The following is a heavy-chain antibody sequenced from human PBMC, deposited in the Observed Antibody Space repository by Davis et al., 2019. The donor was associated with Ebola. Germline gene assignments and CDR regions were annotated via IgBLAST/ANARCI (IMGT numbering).Heavy chain of an antibody. CDR1: GYTFDGYG. CDR3: ARDFQDGATWVSDY. Sequence: AASVKVSCKASGYTFDGYGFDWVRQAPGQGLEWLGWISPYTGNTNYAHKLQGRVTLTTDTSAATAYMQLTSLRSDDTAIYYCARDFQDGATWVSDYWGQGTLVTVSS. V-gene: IGHV1-18*04. D-gene: IGHD5-24*01. CDR2: ISPYTGNT. J-gene: IGHJ4*02.